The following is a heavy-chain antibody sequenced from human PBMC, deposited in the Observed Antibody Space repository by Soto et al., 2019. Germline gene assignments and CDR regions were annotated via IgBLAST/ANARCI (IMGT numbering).Heavy chain of an antibody. J-gene: IGHJ5*02. D-gene: IGHD3-10*01. V-gene: IGHV3-23*01. Sequence: GGSIKLSSAASGVTFCSSAMSWVRQAPGKGLEWVSAISGSGGSTYYADSVKGRFTISRDNSKNTLYLQMNSLRAEDTAVYYCASSAGYYPTENWFDPWGQGTLVTVSS. CDR3: ASSAGYYPTENWFDP. CDR2: ISGSGGST. CDR1: GVTFCSSA.